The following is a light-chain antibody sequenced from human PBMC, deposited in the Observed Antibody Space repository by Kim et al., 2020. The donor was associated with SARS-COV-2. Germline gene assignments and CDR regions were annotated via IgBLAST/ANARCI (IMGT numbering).Light chain of an antibody. V-gene: IGLV3-19*01. CDR3: NSRDSSGNHFVV. CDR2: GKN. Sequence: SSELTQDPAVSVALGHTVRITCQGDSLRSYYASWYQQKPGQAPVLVIYGKNNRPSGIPDRFSGSSSGNTASLTITGAQAEDEADYYCNSRDSSGNHFVVF. CDR1: SLRSYY. J-gene: IGLJ2*01.